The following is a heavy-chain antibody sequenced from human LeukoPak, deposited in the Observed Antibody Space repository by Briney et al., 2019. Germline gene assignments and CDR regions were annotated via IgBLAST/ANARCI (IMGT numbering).Heavy chain of an antibody. J-gene: IGHJ4*02. Sequence: SETLSLTCPVPGDSISRHLYYWSWIRQPPGKGLEWIGYIFHAGSGSTSHNPSLKSRVTISVDTSKNQFSLNLNSVTAADTAVYYCARHAVYAGSGWAFDYWGQGTLVTVSS. V-gene: IGHV4-59*08. CDR2: IFHAGSGST. CDR3: ARHAVYAGSGWAFDY. D-gene: IGHD6-19*01. CDR1: GDSISRHLYY.